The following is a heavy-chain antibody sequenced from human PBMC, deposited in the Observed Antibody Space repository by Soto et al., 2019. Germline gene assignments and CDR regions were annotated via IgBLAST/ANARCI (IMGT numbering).Heavy chain of an antibody. J-gene: IGHJ5*02. V-gene: IGHV4-59*01. Sequence: PSETLSLTCTVSGGSISSYYWSWIRQPPGKGLEWIGYIYYSGSTNYNPSLKSRVTISVDTSKNQFSLKLSSVTAADTAVYYCARAVYYYGSGSRNWFDPWGQGTLVTVSS. D-gene: IGHD3-10*01. CDR3: ARAVYYYGSGSRNWFDP. CDR1: GGSISSYY. CDR2: IYYSGST.